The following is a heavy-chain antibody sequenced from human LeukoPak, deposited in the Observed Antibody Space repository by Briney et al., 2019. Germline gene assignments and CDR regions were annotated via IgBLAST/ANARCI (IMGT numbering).Heavy chain of an antibody. CDR3: ARVRGSGTYLDY. V-gene: IGHV4-59*01. Sequence: SETLSLTCTVSGGSISSYYWSWIRQPPGKGLEWIGNFYYSGSTNYNPSLKSRVTISVDTSKNQFSLKLSSVTAADTAVYYCARVRGSGTYLDYWGQGTLVTVSS. D-gene: IGHD3-10*01. CDR2: FYYSGST. J-gene: IGHJ4*02. CDR1: GGSISSYY.